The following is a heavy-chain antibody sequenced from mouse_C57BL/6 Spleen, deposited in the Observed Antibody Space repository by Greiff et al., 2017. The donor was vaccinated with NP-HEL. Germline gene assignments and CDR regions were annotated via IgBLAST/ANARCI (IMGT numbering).Heavy chain of an antibody. CDR1: GYTFTEYT. Sequence: VKLVESGAELAKPGASVKLSCKASGYTFTEYTIHWVKQRSGQGLEWIGWFYPGSGSIKYNEKFKDKATLTADKSSSTVYMELSRLTSEDSAVYFCARHEVGLRPFDYWGQGTTLTVSS. CDR2: FYPGSGSI. J-gene: IGHJ2*01. D-gene: IGHD2-4*01. V-gene: IGHV1-62-2*01. CDR3: ARHEVGLRPFDY.